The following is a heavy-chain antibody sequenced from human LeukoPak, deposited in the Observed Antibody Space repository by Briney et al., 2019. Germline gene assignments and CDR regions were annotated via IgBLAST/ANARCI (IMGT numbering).Heavy chain of an antibody. CDR3: VREGLGPSFSAWFDP. D-gene: IGHD3/OR15-3a*01. CDR1: GFTFSSYS. CDR2: ISSSSSTI. J-gene: IGHJ5*02. V-gene: IGHV3-48*01. Sequence: GGSLRLSCAASGFTFSSYSMNWVRQAPGKGLEWVSYISSSSSTIYYADSVKGRFTISRDNAKNSLYLQMNSLRAEDTAVYYCVREGLGPSFSAWFDPWGHGTLVTVSS.